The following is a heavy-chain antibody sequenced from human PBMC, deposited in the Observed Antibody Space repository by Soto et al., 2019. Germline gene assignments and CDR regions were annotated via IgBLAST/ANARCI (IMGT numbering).Heavy chain of an antibody. CDR1: GGSVSSGSYY. Sequence: AETLCLTCTVSGGSVSSGSYYWSWIRQPPGKGLEWIGYIYYSGSTNYNPSLKSRVTISVNTSKNQFSLKLSSVTAADTAVYYCARDHVVRGVINWFDPRGPGTLVTVYS. CDR3: ARDHVVRGVINWFDP. CDR2: IYYSGST. V-gene: IGHV4-61*01. D-gene: IGHD3-10*01. J-gene: IGHJ5*02.